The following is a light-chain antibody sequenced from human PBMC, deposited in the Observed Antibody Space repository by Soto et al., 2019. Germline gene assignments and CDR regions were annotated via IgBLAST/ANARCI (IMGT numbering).Light chain of an antibody. CDR1: SSDVGGYNY. V-gene: IGLV2-8*01. Sequence: QSVLTQPPSASGSPGQSVTISCTETSSDVGGYNYVSWYQQNPGKVPKLMIYEVNKRPSGVPDRFSGSKSGNTASLTVSGLQAEDEADYYCTSYAGGNNVFGTGTKLTVL. CDR2: EVN. CDR3: TSYAGGNNV. J-gene: IGLJ1*01.